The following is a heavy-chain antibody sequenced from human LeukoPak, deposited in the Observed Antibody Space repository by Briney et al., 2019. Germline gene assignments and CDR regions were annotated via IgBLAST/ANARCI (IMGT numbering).Heavy chain of an antibody. CDR3: AKDTLRAPYSGSYQGYYFDY. CDR2: IRYDGSNK. Sequence: GGSLRLSCAASGFTFSSYGMHWVRQAPGKGLEWVAFIRYDGSNKYYADSVKGRSTISRDNSKNTLYLQMNSLRAEDTAVYYCAKDTLRAPYSGSYQGYYFDYWGQGTLVTVSS. CDR1: GFTFSSYG. D-gene: IGHD1-26*01. V-gene: IGHV3-30*02. J-gene: IGHJ4*02.